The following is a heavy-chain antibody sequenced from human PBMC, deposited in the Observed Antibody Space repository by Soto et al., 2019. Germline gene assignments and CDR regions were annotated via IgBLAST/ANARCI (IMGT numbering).Heavy chain of an antibody. CDR1: GFTFDDYT. D-gene: IGHD2-2*01. CDR3: AKSYGPLSSTSCLDV. V-gene: IGHV3-43*01. CDR2: ISWDGGST. Sequence: PGGSLRISCAASGFTFDDYTMHWVRQATGKGLEWVSLISWDGGSTYYADSVKGRFTISRDNSKNSLYLQMNSLRTEDTALYYCAKSYGPLSSTSCLDVCGQGTTVTVSS. J-gene: IGHJ6*02.